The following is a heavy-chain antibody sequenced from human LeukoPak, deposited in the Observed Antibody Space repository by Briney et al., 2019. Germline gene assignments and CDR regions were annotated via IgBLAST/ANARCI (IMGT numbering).Heavy chain of an antibody. Sequence: PGGSLRLSCAASGFTFSSYGMHWVRQAPGKGLEWVAVISYDGSNKYYADSVKGRFTISRDNSKNTLYLQMNSLRAEDTAVYYCVSNPLPGADPFDYWGQGTLVTVSS. CDR1: GFTFSSYG. V-gene: IGHV3-30*03. CDR3: VSNPLPGADPFDY. CDR2: ISYDGSNK. J-gene: IGHJ4*02. D-gene: IGHD4-17*01.